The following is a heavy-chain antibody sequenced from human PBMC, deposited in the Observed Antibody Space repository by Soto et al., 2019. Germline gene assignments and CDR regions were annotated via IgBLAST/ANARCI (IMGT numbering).Heavy chain of an antibody. D-gene: IGHD1-7*01. J-gene: IGHJ3*02. Sequence: QVQLVESGGGVVQPGRSVRLSCAASGFTFSSYGMHWVRQAPGRGLEWVAVLSYDGRYKYYADSVKGRFTISRDNSKNTLFLHMSSARAEDTAVYYCAKDTGTGAFDICGQGRMVTVSS. V-gene: IGHV3-30*18. CDR1: GFTFSSYG. CDR3: AKDTGTGAFDI. CDR2: LSYDGRYK.